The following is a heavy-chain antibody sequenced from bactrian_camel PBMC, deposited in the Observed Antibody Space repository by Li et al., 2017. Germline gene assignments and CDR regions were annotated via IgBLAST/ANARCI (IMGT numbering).Heavy chain of an antibody. CDR2: INAGDTP. V-gene: IGHV3S10*01. D-gene: IGHD6*01. CDR1: EFAFASYD. CDR3: AADRRHRQQMYGGSWFPADYAH. Sequence: VQLVESGGGLVQPGGSLRLSCTASEFAFASYDMSCVRQAPGKGLEWVSGINAGDTPYYADSVKGRFPISRDDSENTVYLQMNDLKPEDTAMYYCAADRRHRQQMYGGSWFPADYAHWGQGTQVTVS. J-gene: IGHJ4*01.